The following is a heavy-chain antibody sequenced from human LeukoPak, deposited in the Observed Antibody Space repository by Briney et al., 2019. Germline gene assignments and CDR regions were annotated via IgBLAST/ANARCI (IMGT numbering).Heavy chain of an antibody. CDR3: ARLPGYCSGGSCYFDY. J-gene: IGHJ4*02. CDR1: GSTFTSYW. Sequence: GASLQISCQGSGSTFTSYWIGWVRQLPGKGLEWMGIIYPGDSDTIYSPSFQGQVTISADKSISTAYLQCSSLKASDTAMYYCARLPGYCSGGSCYFDYWGQGTLVTVSS. CDR2: IYPGDSDT. D-gene: IGHD2-15*01. V-gene: IGHV5-51*01.